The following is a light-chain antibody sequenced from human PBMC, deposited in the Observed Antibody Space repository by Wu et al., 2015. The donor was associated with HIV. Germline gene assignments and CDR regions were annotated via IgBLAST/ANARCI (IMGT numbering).Light chain of an antibody. CDR2: GTS. V-gene: IGKV3-20*01. J-gene: IGKJ1*01. CDR1: QSVSSSY. CDR3: QQYGSSPRT. Sequence: EIVLTQSPGTLSLSPGERATLSCRASQSVSSSYLAWYQQEPGQAPRLLIYGTSNRATGIPDRFSGSGSGTDFTLTISRLEPEDFAVYYCQQYGSSPRTFGQGTKVEIK.